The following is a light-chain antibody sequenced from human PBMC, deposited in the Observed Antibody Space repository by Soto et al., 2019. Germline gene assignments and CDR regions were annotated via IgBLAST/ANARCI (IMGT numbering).Light chain of an antibody. J-gene: IGKJ2*01. CDR2: LGS. V-gene: IGKV2-28*01. CDR3: MQALQTPYT. Sequence: DIVMTQSPLSLPVTPGEPASISCRSSQSLLHSNGYNYLDWYLQKPGQSPQLLIYLGSNRASGVPDRFSDSGSGTEFTLKISRVEAEDVGIYYCMQALQTPYTFGQGTKLEIK. CDR1: QSLLHSNGYNY.